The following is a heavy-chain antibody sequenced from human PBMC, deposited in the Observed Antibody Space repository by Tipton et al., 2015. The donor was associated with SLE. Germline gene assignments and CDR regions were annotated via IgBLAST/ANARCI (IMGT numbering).Heavy chain of an antibody. J-gene: IGHJ4*02. CDR1: GFSFSRYE. Sequence: SLRLSCAASGFSFSRYEMNWVRQAPGKGLEWVSYISSSGSNISYADSVKGRITISRDNAKNSLYLQIDSLRAEDTAVYYCARDGVHGSPNFDYWGQGILVTVSS. V-gene: IGHV3-48*03. CDR3: ARDGVHGSPNFDY. D-gene: IGHD3-16*01. CDR2: ISSSGSNI.